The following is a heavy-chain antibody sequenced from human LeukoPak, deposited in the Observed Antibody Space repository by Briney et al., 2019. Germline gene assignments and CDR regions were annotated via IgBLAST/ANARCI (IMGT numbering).Heavy chain of an antibody. CDR2: ISGSGGST. CDR3: ATEDETYYDFWSGPTNTAFDY. Sequence: PGGSLRLSCAASGFTFSSYAVSWVRQAPGKGLEWVSAISGSGGSTYYADSVKGRFTISRDNSKNTLYLQMNSLRAEDTAVYYCATEDETYYDFWSGPTNTAFDYWGQGTLVTVSS. CDR1: GFTFSSYA. D-gene: IGHD3-3*01. J-gene: IGHJ4*02. V-gene: IGHV3-23*01.